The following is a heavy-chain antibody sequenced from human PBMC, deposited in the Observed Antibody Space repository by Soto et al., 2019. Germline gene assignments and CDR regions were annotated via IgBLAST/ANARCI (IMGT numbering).Heavy chain of an antibody. CDR2: INAGNGNT. J-gene: IGHJ5*02. CDR1: GYTFTSYA. Sequence: ASVKVPCKASGYTFTSYAMHWVRQAPGQRLEWMGWINAGNGNTKYSQKFQGRVTITRDTSASTAYMELSSLRSEDTAVYYCARGPEYSSGHQYNWFDPWGQGTLVTVSS. D-gene: IGHD6-19*01. V-gene: IGHV1-3*01. CDR3: ARGPEYSSGHQYNWFDP.